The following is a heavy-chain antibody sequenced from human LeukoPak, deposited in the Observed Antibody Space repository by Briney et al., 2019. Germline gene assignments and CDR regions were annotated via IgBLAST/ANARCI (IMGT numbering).Heavy chain of an antibody. J-gene: IGHJ5*02. V-gene: IGHV4-59*01. CDR2: IYYSGST. D-gene: IGHD3-22*01. Sequence: PSETLSLTCTVSGGSISSYYWSWIRQPPGKGLEWIGYIYYSGSTNYNPSLKSRVTISVDTSKNQFSLKLSSVTAAYTAMYYCARAVKYYYDSSGYPKWFDPWGQGTLVTVSS. CDR1: GGSISSYY. CDR3: ARAVKYYYDSSGYPKWFDP.